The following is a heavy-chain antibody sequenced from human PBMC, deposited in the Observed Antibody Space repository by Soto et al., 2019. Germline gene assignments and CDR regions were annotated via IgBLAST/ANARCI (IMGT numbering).Heavy chain of an antibody. J-gene: IGHJ6*03. CDR3: GRGASQIAVVPGAMSYYYYYMDV. CDR2: VNGGNGDT. D-gene: IGHD2-2*01. CDR1: GFSFTSFTNYV. Sequence: QVHLVQSGAEVKKPGAAVKVSCEASGFSFTSFTNYVIQWVRQAPGQSLEWMGWVNGGNGDTKYSQKFQGRATFTWDTSATTAFMELSGLTSEDTAVYYCGRGASQIAVVPGAMSYYYYYMDVWGKGTTVTVSS. V-gene: IGHV1-3*01.